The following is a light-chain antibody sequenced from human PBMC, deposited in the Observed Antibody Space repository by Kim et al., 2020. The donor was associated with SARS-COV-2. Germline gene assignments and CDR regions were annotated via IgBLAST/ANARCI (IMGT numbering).Light chain of an antibody. J-gene: IGKJ2*01. CDR3: QQYGSSRT. V-gene: IGKV3-20*01. CDR2: GAA. Sequence: CWAPGERASLSSGASQSVSSSYLAWYQQKPGQAPRLLIYGAASRATGVPDRFSGSGSGTDFTLTISRLEPEDFAVCYCQQYGSSRTFGQGTKLEI. CDR1: QSVSSSY.